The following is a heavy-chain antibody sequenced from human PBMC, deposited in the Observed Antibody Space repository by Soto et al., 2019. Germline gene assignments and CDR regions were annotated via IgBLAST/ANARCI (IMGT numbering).Heavy chain of an antibody. CDR3: ATHSGYYYDGMDV. Sequence: QMHLVQSGPEVKKPGTSMKVSCKASAFTFSGSSVQWVRQARGQTLEWMGWIALGSGNTNYAPKFLGRLTLTRDMSTSTAYMELNSLRSEDTAVYYCATHSGYYYDGMDVW. CDR2: IALGSGNT. D-gene: IGHD3-22*01. CDR1: AFTFSGSS. V-gene: IGHV1-58*01. J-gene: IGHJ6*01.